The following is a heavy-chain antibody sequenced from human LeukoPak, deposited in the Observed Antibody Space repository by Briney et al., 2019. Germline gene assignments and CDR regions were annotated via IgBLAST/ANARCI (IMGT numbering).Heavy chain of an antibody. CDR1: GFTFSSYA. CDR3: ARDSGFGKYYFDY. Sequence: GRSLRLSCAASGFTFSSYAMHRVRQAPGKGLEWVAVISYDGSNKYYAGSVKGRFTISRDNSKNTLYLQMNSLRAEDTAVYYCARDSGFGKYYFDYWGQGTLVTVSS. V-gene: IGHV3-30*04. J-gene: IGHJ4*02. CDR2: ISYDGSNK. D-gene: IGHD3-10*01.